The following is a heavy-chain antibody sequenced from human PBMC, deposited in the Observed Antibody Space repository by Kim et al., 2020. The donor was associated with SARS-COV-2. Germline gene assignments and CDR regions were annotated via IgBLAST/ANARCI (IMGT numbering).Heavy chain of an antibody. J-gene: IGHJ4*02. V-gene: IGHV3-23*01. CDR2: ISGSGGST. CDR3: AKAPVRGPDEHYFDY. Sequence: GGSLRLSCAASGFTFSSYAMSWVRQAPGKGLEWVSAISGSGGSTYYADSVKGRFTISRDNSKNTLYLQMNSLRAEDTAVYYCAKAPVRGPDEHYFDYWGQGTLVTVSS. D-gene: IGHD3-10*01. CDR1: GFTFSSYA.